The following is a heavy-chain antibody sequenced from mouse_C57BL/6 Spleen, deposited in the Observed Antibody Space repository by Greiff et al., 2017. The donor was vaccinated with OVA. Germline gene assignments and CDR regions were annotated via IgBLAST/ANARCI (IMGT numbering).Heavy chain of an antibody. D-gene: IGHD2-1*01. Sequence: QVQLQQPGAELVKPGASVKVSCKASGYTFTSYWMHWVKQRPGQGLEWIGRIHPSDSDTNYNQKFKGKATWTVDKSSSTAYMQLSSRTSADSAVYYCAIEDGNYVADWGPGTLVTVSA. CDR1: GYTFTSYW. CDR3: AIEDGNYVAD. J-gene: IGHJ3*01. V-gene: IGHV1-74*01. CDR2: IHPSDSDT.